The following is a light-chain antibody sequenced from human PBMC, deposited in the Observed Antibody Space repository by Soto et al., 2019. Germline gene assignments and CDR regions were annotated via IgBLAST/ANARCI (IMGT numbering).Light chain of an antibody. J-gene: IGLJ1*01. V-gene: IGLV1-40*01. Sequence: QSVLTQPPSVSGAPGQRVTISCTGSSSNIGAGYDVHWYQQLPGTAPKLLIYGNSNRPSGVPDRFSGSKSGTSASLAITGLHAEDEADYYGQSYDSSLSGYVFGTGTKLTVL. CDR2: GNS. CDR1: SSNIGAGYD. CDR3: QSYDSSLSGYV.